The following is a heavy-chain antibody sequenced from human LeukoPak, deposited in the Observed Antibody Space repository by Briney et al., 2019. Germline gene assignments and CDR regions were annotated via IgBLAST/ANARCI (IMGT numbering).Heavy chain of an antibody. D-gene: IGHD4-11*01. V-gene: IGHV4-59*01. CDR1: GDSISSYY. Sequence: ESGPGLVKPSETLSLTCTVSGDSISSYYWGWIRQPPGKGLEWIGYIYNSETTNYNPSLESRVTISEDTYKNQFSLMLTSVTAADTAVYYCARVVYSHYWPEGMDVWGQGTTVTVSS. J-gene: IGHJ6*02. CDR2: IYNSETT. CDR3: ARVVYSHYWPEGMDV.